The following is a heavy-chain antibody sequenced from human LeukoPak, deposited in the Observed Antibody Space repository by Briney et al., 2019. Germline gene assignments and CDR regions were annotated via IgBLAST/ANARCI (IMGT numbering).Heavy chain of an antibody. CDR3: AKDLYCSGGSCYPYGMDV. CDR2: IRYDGSNK. J-gene: IGHJ6*02. CDR1: GFTFSSCG. D-gene: IGHD2-15*01. V-gene: IGHV3-30*02. Sequence: PGGSLRLSCAASGFTFSSCGMHWVRQAPGKGLEWVAFIRYDGSNKYYADSVKGRFTISRDNSKNTLYLQMNSLRAEDTAVYYCAKDLYCSGGSCYPYGMDVWGQGTTVTVSS.